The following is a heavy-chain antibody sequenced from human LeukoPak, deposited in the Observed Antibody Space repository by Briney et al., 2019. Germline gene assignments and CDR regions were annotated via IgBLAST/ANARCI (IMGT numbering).Heavy chain of an antibody. Sequence: SETLSLTCTVSGGSISAYYWSWIRQPPGKGLEWIGYIHYSDGTNYNPSLRTRITLSLDTSKNQFSLKLNSVSAADTAVYYCARDRRRELVHAFDVWGQGTMVTVSS. CDR3: ARDRRRELVHAFDV. CDR2: IHYSDGT. D-gene: IGHD1-7*01. CDR1: GGSISAYY. V-gene: IGHV4-59*01. J-gene: IGHJ3*01.